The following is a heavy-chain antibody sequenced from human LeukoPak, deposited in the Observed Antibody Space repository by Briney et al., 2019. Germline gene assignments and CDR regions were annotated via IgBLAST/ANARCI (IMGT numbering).Heavy chain of an antibody. J-gene: IGHJ4*02. CDR2: IKQDGSEK. D-gene: IGHD3-22*01. Sequence: GGSLRLSCAASGFTFSSYWMSWVRQAPGKGLEWVADIKQDGSEKYYVDSVKGRFTISRDNAKNSLYLQMNSLRAEDTAVYYCARGGDDSSGNFDYWGQGTLVTVSS. CDR3: ARGGDDSSGNFDY. CDR1: GFTFSSYW. V-gene: IGHV3-7*01.